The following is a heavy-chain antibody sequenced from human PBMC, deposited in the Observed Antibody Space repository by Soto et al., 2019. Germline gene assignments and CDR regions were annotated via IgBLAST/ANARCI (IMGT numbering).Heavy chain of an antibody. CDR2: INSDGSST. D-gene: IGHD3-16*01. CDR1: GFTFSSYW. V-gene: IGHV3-74*01. Sequence: GESLKISCAASGFTFSSYWMHWVRQAPGKGLVWVSRINSDGSSTSYADSVKGRFTISRDNAKNTLYLQMNSLRAEDTAVYYCARDYTSDAFDIWGQGTMVTVSS. J-gene: IGHJ3*02. CDR3: ARDYTSDAFDI.